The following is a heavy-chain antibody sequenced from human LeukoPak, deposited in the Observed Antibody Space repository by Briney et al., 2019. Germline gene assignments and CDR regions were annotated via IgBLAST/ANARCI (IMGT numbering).Heavy chain of an antibody. CDR2: IYYSGST. V-gene: IGHV4-39*07. J-gene: IGHJ4*02. Sequence: PSETLSLTCTVSGGSISSSSYYWGWIRQPPGKGLEWIGSIYYSGSTYYNPSLKSRVTISVDTSKNQFSLKLSSVTAADTAVYYCARGYYDFWSGYYTLSGRFDYWGQGTLVTVSS. CDR1: GGSISSSSYY. D-gene: IGHD3-3*01. CDR3: ARGYYDFWSGYYTLSGRFDY.